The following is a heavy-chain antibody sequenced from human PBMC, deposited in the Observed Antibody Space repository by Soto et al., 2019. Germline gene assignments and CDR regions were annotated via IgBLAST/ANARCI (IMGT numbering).Heavy chain of an antibody. CDR3: ARVNVYCISPRCFVVRSYTMDV. Sequence: QVQLVQSGAEVKKPGASVKVSCKASGYTFSSYGISWVRQAPGQGLEWMGWISAYNGNTNYAQKLQGRVTMTTDTSTSTAYMELRSLRSDDTAVYYCARVNVYCISPRCFVVRSYTMDVWGQGTTVTVSS. D-gene: IGHD3-3*02. J-gene: IGHJ6*02. CDR2: ISAYNGNT. V-gene: IGHV1-18*01. CDR1: GYTFSSYG.